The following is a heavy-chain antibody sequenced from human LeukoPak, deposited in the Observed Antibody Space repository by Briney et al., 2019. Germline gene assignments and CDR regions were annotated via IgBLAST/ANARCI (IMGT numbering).Heavy chain of an antibody. D-gene: IGHD3-3*01. CDR3: EYYDFWSGYYSNAAFDI. CDR2: ISGSGGST. Sequence: SGGSLRLSCAASGFTVSSNYMSWVRQAPGKGLEWVSAISGSGGSTYYADSVKGRFTISRDNSKNTLYLQMNSLRAEDTAVYYCEYYDFWSGYYSNAAFDIWGQGTMVTVSS. V-gene: IGHV3-23*01. J-gene: IGHJ3*02. CDR1: GFTVSSNY.